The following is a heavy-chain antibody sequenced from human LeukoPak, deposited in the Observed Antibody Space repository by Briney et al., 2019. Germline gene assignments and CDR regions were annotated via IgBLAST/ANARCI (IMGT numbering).Heavy chain of an antibody. CDR3: AREGTYNDFDN. D-gene: IGHD1-1*01. V-gene: IGHV3-48*03. CDR1: GFTFSNYE. Sequence: PGGSLRLSCAVSGFTFSNYEMSWVRQAPGKGLEWVSYISSSGTIYYADSVKGRFSISRDNAKNSLYLQMNSLRGEDTAVYYCAREGTYNDFDNWGQGTLVTVSS. J-gene: IGHJ4*02. CDR2: ISSSGTI.